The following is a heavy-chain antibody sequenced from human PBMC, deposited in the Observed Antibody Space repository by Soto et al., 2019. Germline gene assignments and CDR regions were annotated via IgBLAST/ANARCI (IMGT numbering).Heavy chain of an antibody. CDR1: GFTVSSNY. CDR3: AREGSSSWYYFDY. Sequence: GGSLRLSCAASGFTVSSNYMSWVRQAPGKGLEWVSVIYSGGSTYYADSVKGRFTISRDNSKNTLYLQMNSLRAEDTAVYYCAREGSSSWYYFDYWGQGTLVTVSS. V-gene: IGHV3-66*01. J-gene: IGHJ4*02. CDR2: IYSGGST. D-gene: IGHD6-13*01.